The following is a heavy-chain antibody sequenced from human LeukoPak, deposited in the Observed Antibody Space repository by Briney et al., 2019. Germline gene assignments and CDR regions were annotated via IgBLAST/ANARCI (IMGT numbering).Heavy chain of an antibody. CDR1: GYTFTSYY. V-gene: IGHV1-46*01. Sequence: ASVEVSCKASGYTFTSYYMHWVRQAPGQGLEWMGIINPSGGSTSYAQKFQGGVTMTRDTSTSTVYMELSSLRSEDTAVYYCARDLPSDGSGWSGGDYWGQGTLVTVSS. J-gene: IGHJ4*02. D-gene: IGHD6-19*01. CDR3: ARDLPSDGSGWSGGDY. CDR2: INPSGGST.